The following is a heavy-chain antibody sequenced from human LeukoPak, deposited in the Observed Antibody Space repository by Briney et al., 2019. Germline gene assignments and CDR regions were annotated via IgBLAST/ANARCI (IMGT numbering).Heavy chain of an antibody. CDR1: GGSISSGSYY. CDR2: IYTSGST. J-gene: IGHJ6*03. Sequence: SQTLSLTCTVSGGSISSGSYYWSWIRQPAGKGLEWIGRIYTSGSTNYNPSLKSRVTISVDTSKNQFSLKLSSVTAADTAVYYCARDTKEQLAIIYYYYYMDVWGKGTTVTVSS. V-gene: IGHV4-61*02. CDR3: ARDTKEQLAIIYYYYYMDV. D-gene: IGHD6-6*01.